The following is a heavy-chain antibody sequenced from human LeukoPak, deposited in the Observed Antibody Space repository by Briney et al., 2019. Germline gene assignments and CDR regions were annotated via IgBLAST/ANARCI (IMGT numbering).Heavy chain of an antibody. CDR3: ARGQAVGAYHIDY. CDR2: IYHSGST. Sequence: PSQTLSLTCAVSGGSISSGGYSWSWIRQPPGKGLEWIGYIYHSGSTYYNPSLKSRVTISVDRSKNQFSLKLSSVAAADTAVYYCARGQAVGAYHIDYWGQGTLVTVSS. D-gene: IGHD1-26*01. CDR1: GGSISSGGYS. J-gene: IGHJ4*02. V-gene: IGHV4-30-2*01.